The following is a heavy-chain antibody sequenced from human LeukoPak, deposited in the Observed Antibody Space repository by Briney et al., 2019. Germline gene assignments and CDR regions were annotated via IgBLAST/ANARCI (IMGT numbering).Heavy chain of an antibody. Sequence: SETLSLTCTVSGDSISNYYWSWIRQPAGKGLEWIGRMYTSGATNYNPSLKSRTTMSVDTSKNQLSLRLSSVTAADRAVYYCARFGPEGAFDIWGQGTMVTVSS. V-gene: IGHV4-4*07. CDR2: MYTSGAT. CDR3: ARFGPEGAFDI. D-gene: IGHD3-10*01. J-gene: IGHJ3*02. CDR1: GDSISNYY.